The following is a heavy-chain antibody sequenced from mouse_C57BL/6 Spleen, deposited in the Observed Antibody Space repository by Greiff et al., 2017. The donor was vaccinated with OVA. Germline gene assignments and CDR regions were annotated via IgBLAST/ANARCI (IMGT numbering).Heavy chain of an antibody. J-gene: IGHJ2*01. Sequence: VQLQQSGPELVKPGASVKISCKASGYTFTDYYMNWVKQSHGQSLEWIGDINPNNGGTSYNQKFKGKATLTVDKSSSTAYMELRSLTSEDSAVYYCARYVDFDYWGQGTTLTVSS. CDR1: GYTFTDYY. CDR3: ARYVDFDY. V-gene: IGHV1-26*01. CDR2: INPNNGGT.